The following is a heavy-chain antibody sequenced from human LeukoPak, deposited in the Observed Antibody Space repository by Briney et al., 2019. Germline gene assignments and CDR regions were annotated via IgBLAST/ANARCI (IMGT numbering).Heavy chain of an antibody. Sequence: SETLSLTCTVSGGSVSSGSYYWTWIRQPPGKGLERIGYIYYSGSTNYNPSLKSRVTISVDTSKSQFFLKLSSVTAEDTAVYYCARVIRDDSSGYYSHGPYYYYYGMDVWGQGTTVTVSS. D-gene: IGHD3-22*01. CDR3: ARVIRDDSSGYYSHGPYYYYYGMDV. V-gene: IGHV4-61*01. J-gene: IGHJ6*02. CDR1: GGSVSSGSYY. CDR2: IYYSGST.